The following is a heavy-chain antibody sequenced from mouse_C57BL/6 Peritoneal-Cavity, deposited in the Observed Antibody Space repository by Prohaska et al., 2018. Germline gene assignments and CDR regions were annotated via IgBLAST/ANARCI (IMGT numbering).Heavy chain of an antibody. CDR1: GYTFTDYY. Sequence: PGASVKISCKASGYTFTDYYMNWVKQSHGKSLEWIGDINPNNGGTSYNQKFKGKATLTVDKSYSTAYMELRSLTSEDSAVYYCASDGNLDDYAMDYWGKGTSVTVSS. CDR3: ASDGNLDDYAMDY. J-gene: IGHJ4*01. CDR2: INPNNGGT. D-gene: IGHD2-1*01. V-gene: IGHV1-26*01.